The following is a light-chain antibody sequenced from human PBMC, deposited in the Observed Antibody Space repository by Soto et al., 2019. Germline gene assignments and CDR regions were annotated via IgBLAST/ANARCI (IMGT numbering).Light chain of an antibody. CDR2: DAS. CDR1: QSVSSSY. CDR3: HQRTNWPIT. V-gene: IGKV3D-20*02. J-gene: IGKJ5*01. Sequence: EIVLTQSPGTLSLSPWERATLSCRASQSVSSSYLAWYQQKPGQAPRLLIYDASNRATGIPARFSGSGSGTDFTLTISSLEPEDFAVYYCHQRTNWPITFGQGTRLEIK.